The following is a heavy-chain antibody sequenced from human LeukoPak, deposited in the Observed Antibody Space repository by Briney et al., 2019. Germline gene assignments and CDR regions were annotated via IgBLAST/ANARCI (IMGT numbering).Heavy chain of an antibody. V-gene: IGHV3-23*01. CDR3: AKVSGYSYYNASDI. J-gene: IGHJ3*02. Sequence: GASLRLSCAASGFTFSNYAMTWVRQAPGKGLEWVSIISPSGDSTYYADSVKGRFTVPRDNSKNTLYLQMNSLRAEDTAVHYCAKVSGYSYYNASDIWGQGTMVTVSS. D-gene: IGHD5-12*01. CDR2: ISPSGDST. CDR1: GFTFSNYA.